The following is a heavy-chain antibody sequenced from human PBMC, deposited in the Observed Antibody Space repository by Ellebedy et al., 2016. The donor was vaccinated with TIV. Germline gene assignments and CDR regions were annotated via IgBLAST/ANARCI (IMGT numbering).Heavy chain of an antibody. CDR3: ARDPVPGVPDYFDY. CDR2: ISHHAIHQ. V-gene: IGHV3-30-3*01. Sequence: GGSLRLXXGVSGFTFSDYTMHWVRQAPGKGLQWVAVISHHAIHQYYEDSVKGRFTISRDNSRNTLFLQMDSLRLDDTAVYYCARDPVPGVPDYFDYWGQGTLVTVSS. J-gene: IGHJ4*02. D-gene: IGHD6-19*01. CDR1: GFTFSDYT.